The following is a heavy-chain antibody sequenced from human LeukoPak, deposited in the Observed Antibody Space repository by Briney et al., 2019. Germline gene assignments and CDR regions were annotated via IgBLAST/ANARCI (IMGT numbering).Heavy chain of an antibody. V-gene: IGHV4-34*01. D-gene: IGHD6-13*01. CDR1: GGSFSGYY. CDR3: ARGVSSGSWYSEYYYFDY. Sequence: SETLSLTCAVYGGSFSGYYWSWIRQPPGKGLEWIGEINHSGSTNYNPSLKSRVTISVDTSKNQFSLKLSSVTAADTAVYYCARGVSSGSWYSEYYYFDYWGQGTLVTVSS. CDR2: INHSGST. J-gene: IGHJ4*02.